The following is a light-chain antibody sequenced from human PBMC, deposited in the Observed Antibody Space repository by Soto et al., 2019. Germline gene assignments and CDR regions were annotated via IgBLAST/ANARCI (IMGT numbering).Light chain of an antibody. V-gene: IGKV3-15*01. Sequence: ERVMTDGQATMSVSPGERGTLSSMASQSVSSNLAWYQQKPGQAPRLLIYDASTRATGVPARFSGVGSGTEFTLTISCLQSEHFALYYCQQYNDWPPPFGGGTKVDIK. CDR3: QQYNDWPPP. CDR1: QSVSSN. J-gene: IGKJ4*01. CDR2: DAS.